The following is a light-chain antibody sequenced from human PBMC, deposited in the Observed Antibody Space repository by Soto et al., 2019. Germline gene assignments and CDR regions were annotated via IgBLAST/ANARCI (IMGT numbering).Light chain of an antibody. CDR3: AAWDDSLNGNV. J-gene: IGLJ1*01. CDR1: SSNIGSNT. CDR2: NNN. Sequence: QSVLTQPPSASGTLGQRATISCSGSSSNIGSNTVNWYQQLPGTAPKLLMYNNNERPSGVPARFSGPKSGTSASLAISGLQSEDEADYYCAAWDDSLNGNVFGTGTKVTVL. V-gene: IGLV1-44*01.